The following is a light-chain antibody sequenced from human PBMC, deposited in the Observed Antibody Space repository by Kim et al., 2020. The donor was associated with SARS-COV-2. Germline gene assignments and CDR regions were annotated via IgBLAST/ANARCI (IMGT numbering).Light chain of an antibody. Sequence: EIVLTQSPGTLSLSPGERATLSCRASQSVGTIFLAWYQQKAGQAPRLLIYGTSNRATGIPDRFSGSGSGTDFTLTISRLEPEDFAVYICNQYDSSITFGQGTRLEIK. CDR3: NQYDSSIT. CDR1: QSVGTIF. V-gene: IGKV3-20*01. CDR2: GTS. J-gene: IGKJ5*01.